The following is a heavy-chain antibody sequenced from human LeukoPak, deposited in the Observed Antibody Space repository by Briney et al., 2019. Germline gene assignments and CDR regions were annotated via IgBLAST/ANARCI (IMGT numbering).Heavy chain of an antibody. CDR1: GFTFSSYW. CDR3: ARDLELVYYDSSGYDY. CDR2: INNDGSNT. J-gene: IGHJ4*02. D-gene: IGHD3-22*01. V-gene: IGHV3-74*01. Sequence: GGSLRLSCAASGFTFSSYWMHWVRQVPGKGLVWVSRINNDGSNTRYADSVKGRFTISRDNAKNTLYLQMNSLRAEDTAVYYCARDLELVYYDSSGYDYWGQRTLVIVSS.